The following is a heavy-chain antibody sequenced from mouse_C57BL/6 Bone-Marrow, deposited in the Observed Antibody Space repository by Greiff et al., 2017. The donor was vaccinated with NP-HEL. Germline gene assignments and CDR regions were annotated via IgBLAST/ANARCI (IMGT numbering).Heavy chain of an antibody. J-gene: IGHJ1*03. Sequence: EVKLMESGGGLVKPGGSLKLSCAASGFTFSSYAMSWVRQTPEKRLEWVATISDGGSYTYYPDNVKGRFTISRDNAKNNLYLQMSHLKSEDTAMYYCARDRNTVVATRWYFGGWGTATTVTV. CDR2: ISDGGSYT. CDR1: GFTFSSYA. V-gene: IGHV5-4*01. CDR3: ARDRNTVVATRWYFGG. D-gene: IGHD1-1*01.